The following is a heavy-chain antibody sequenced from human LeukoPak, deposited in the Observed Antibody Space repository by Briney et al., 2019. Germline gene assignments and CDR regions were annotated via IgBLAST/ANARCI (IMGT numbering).Heavy chain of an antibody. D-gene: IGHD4-23*01. Sequence: SETLSLTCTVSGYSISSGYYWGWIRQPPGKGLEWIGSIYHSGSTYYNPSLKSRVTISVDTSKNQFSLKLSSVTAADTAVYYCARDPGPVAARWGQGTLVTVSS. CDR2: IYHSGST. J-gene: IGHJ4*02. CDR3: ARDPGPVAAR. CDR1: GYSISSGYY. V-gene: IGHV4-38-2*02.